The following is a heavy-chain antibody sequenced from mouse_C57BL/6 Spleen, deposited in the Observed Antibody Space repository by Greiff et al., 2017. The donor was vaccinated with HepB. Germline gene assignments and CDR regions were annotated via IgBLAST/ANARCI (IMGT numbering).Heavy chain of an antibody. CDR2: IRNKANGYTT. V-gene: IGHV7-3*01. CDR3: ARLDGNYHWYFDV. Sequence: EVQRVESGGGLVQPGGSLSLSCAASGFTFTDYYMSWVRQPPGKALEWLGFIRNKANGYTTEYSASVKGRFTISRENSQSILYLQMNALRAEDSATYYCARLDGNYHWYFDVWGTGTTVTVSS. CDR1: GFTFTDYY. J-gene: IGHJ1*03. D-gene: IGHD2-1*01.